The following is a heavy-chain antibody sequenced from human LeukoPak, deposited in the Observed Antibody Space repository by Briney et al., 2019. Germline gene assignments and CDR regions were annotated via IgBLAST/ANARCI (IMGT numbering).Heavy chain of an antibody. CDR1: GRSISSSSYY. V-gene: IGHV4-39*07. CDR2: IYHSGST. D-gene: IGHD3-10*01. J-gene: IGHJ6*03. Sequence: SETLSLTCTVSGRSISSSSYYWGWIRQPPGKGLEWIGSIYHSGSTYYNPSLKSRVTISVDTSKNQFSLKLSSVTAADTAVYYCARRVTMVRGVINYYYYYYMDVWGKGTTVTISS. CDR3: ARRVTMVRGVINYYYYYYMDV.